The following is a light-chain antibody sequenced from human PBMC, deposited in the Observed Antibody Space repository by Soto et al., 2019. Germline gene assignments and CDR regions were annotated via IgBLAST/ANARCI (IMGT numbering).Light chain of an antibody. CDR1: SSDVGGYNY. CDR2: EVS. Sequence: QSARTEPAWVSVSPGQSITISCTGTSSDVGGYNYVSWYQQHPGKAPKLMIYEVSNRPSGVSNRFSGSKSGNTASLTISGLQAEDEADYYCSSYTASSTPLHVLGTGTKVT. J-gene: IGLJ1*01. V-gene: IGLV2-14*01. CDR3: SSYTASSTPLHV.